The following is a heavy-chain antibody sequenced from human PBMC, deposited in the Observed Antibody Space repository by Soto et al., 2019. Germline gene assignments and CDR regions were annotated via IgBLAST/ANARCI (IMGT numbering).Heavy chain of an antibody. J-gene: IGHJ6*02. Sequence: ASVKVSCKASGYTFTSYGISWVRQAPGQGLEWMGWISAYNGNTNYAQKLQGRVTMTTDTSTSTAYMELRSLRSDDTAVYYCARDHSVTAMVRVYYYYGMDVWGQGTTVTVSS. V-gene: IGHV1-18*01. CDR2: ISAYNGNT. D-gene: IGHD5-18*01. CDR3: ARDHSVTAMVRVYYYYGMDV. CDR1: GYTFTSYG.